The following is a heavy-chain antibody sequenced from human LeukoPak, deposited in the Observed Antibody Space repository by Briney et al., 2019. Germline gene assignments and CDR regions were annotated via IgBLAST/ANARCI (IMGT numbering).Heavy chain of an antibody. CDR3: ASIYYYDSAPFDP. CDR1: GGSIRDTTYY. J-gene: IGHJ5*02. CDR2: IYYSGNT. V-gene: IGHV4-39*07. D-gene: IGHD3-22*01. Sequence: SETLSLTCTVSGGSIRDTTYYWGWIRQPPGKGLEWIGSIYYSGNTYYNPSLMSRVTISVDTSKNQFSLNLSSVTAADTAVYYCASIYYYDSAPFDPWGQGTLVTVSS.